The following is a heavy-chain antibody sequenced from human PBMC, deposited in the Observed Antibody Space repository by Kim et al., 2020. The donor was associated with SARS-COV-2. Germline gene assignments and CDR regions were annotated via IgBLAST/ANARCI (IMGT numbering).Heavy chain of an antibody. CDR2: ICNTASGGTI. J-gene: IGHJ4*02. CDR3: ATQGWQQSIGY. V-gene: IGHV3-48*02. CDR1: GFTSLGFSGFG. Sequence: GGSLRLSCLGSGFTSLGFSGFGMKWVRQAPGRGLEWLSFICNTASGGTIHDADSVKGRFTISRDNVKNSLYLDMNGLRDDDTAVYYCATQGWQQSIGYWGQGTLVTVSS.